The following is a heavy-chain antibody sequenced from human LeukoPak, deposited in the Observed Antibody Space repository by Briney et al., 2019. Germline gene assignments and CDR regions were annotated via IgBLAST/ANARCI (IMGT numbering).Heavy chain of an antibody. J-gene: IGHJ4*02. V-gene: IGHV4-59*08. CDR3: AKWNINYYAFDY. CDR2: ISYGGST. CDR1: GASITNYY. Sequence: SETLSLTCTVSGASITNYYWNWIRQPPGKGLEWIGYISYGGSTKYNPSLESRVTISLDTSKNQFSLRMSSVTAADTAVYYCAKWNINYYAFDYWGQGSLVTVSS. D-gene: IGHD1/OR15-1a*01.